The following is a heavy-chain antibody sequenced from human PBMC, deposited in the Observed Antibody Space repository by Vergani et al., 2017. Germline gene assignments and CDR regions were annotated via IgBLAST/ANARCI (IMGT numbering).Heavy chain of an antibody. V-gene: IGHV4-4*02. D-gene: IGHD6-6*01. CDR3: ARGSSSSSGGFDY. CDR2: INHSGST. CDR1: GGPISSSNW. J-gene: IGHJ4*02. Sequence: QVQLQESGPGLVKPSGTLSLTCAVSGGPISSSNWWSWVRQPPGKGLEWIGEINHSGSTNYNPSLKSRGTISVDTSKNQFSLKLDSVTAADTAVYYCARGSSSSSGGFDYWGQGTLVTVSS.